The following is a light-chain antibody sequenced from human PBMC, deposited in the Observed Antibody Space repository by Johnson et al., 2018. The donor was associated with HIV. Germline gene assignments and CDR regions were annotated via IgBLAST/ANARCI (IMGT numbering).Light chain of an antibody. V-gene: IGLV1-51*01. CDR2: DTI. Sequence: QSVLTQPPSVSAAPGQKVTISCSGSSSNIGSHYVSWYQQVPGTAPRLVIYDTIKRHYGIPDRFSGSQSGPSATLGITGLKTGYDADYYCGTWDSILLYVFGTGTKVTVL. CDR3: GTWDSILLYV. J-gene: IGLJ1*01. CDR1: SSNIGSHY.